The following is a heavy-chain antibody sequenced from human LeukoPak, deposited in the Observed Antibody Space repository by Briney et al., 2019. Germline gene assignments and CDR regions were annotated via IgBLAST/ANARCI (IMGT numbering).Heavy chain of an antibody. CDR3: ARFVIGSSGYDY. D-gene: IGHD3-22*01. Sequence: SETLSLTCTVSGGSISSSSYYWGWIRQPPGKGLEWIGSIYYSGSTYYNPSLKSRVTISVDRSKNQFSLKLSSVTAADTAVYYCARFVIGSSGYDYWGQGTLVTVSS. V-gene: IGHV4-39*07. CDR1: GGSISSSSYY. CDR2: IYYSGST. J-gene: IGHJ4*02.